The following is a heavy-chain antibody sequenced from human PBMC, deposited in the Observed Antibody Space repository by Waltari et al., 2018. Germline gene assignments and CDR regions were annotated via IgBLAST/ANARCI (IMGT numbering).Heavy chain of an antibody. CDR1: GYTFTSYD. V-gene: IGHV1-8*03. D-gene: IGHD3-16*02. Sequence: QVQLVQSGAEVKKPGASVKVSCKASGYTFTSYDINWVRQATGQGLEWMGWMNPNSGNTGYAQKFQGRVTITRNTSISTAYMELSSLRSEDTAVYYCARYGQGGYDYIWGSYRYYYYYGMDVWGQGTTVTVSS. CDR3: ARYGQGGYDYIWGSYRYYYYYGMDV. J-gene: IGHJ6*02. CDR2: MNPNSGNT.